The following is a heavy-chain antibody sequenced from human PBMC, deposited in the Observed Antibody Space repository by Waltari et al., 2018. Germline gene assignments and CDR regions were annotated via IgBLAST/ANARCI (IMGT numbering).Heavy chain of an antibody. V-gene: IGHV3-30*18. J-gene: IGHJ2*01. Sequence: QVQLVESGGGVVQPGRSLRLSCAASGFTFSSYGMHWVRQAPGKGLEWVAVLSYDGSNKDYADSVKGRFTISRDNSKNTLYLQMNSLRAEDTAVYYCAKSDGSDWYFDLWGRGTLVTVSS. CDR2: LSYDGSNK. D-gene: IGHD3-10*01. CDR3: AKSDGSDWYFDL. CDR1: GFTFSSYG.